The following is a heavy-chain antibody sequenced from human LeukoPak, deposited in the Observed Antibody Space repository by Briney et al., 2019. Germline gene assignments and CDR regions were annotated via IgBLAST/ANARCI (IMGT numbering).Heavy chain of an antibody. D-gene: IGHD3-22*01. Sequence: GGSLRLSCAASGFTFSSYSMNWVRQAPGKGLEWVSYISSSSSTIYYADSVKGRFTISRDNAKNSLYLQMNSLRAEDTAVYYCAKDEYYCDSSGYYVFDYWGQGTLVTVSS. V-gene: IGHV3-48*01. CDR3: AKDEYYCDSSGYYVFDY. CDR1: GFTFSSYS. J-gene: IGHJ4*02. CDR2: ISSSSSTI.